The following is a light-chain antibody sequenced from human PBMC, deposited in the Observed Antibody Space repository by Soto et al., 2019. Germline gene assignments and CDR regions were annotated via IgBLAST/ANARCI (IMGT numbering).Light chain of an antibody. CDR2: DTS. CDR3: QQRFIWPPT. CDR1: QSVSRY. V-gene: IGKV3-11*01. J-gene: IGKJ4*01. Sequence: EIGLTQSPATLSLSTGDRATLSCRASQSVSRYLAWYQQKPGQAPRLLIHDTSTRANGVPDTFSGSGSGTEFTLNIRSLEPEDSAMYYCQQRFIWPPTFGGGTHVEIK.